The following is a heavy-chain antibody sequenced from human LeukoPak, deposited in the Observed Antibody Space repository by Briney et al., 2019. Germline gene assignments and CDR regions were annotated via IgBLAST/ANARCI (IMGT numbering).Heavy chain of an antibody. Sequence: PSETLSLTCAVSGYSISSGYYWGWIRQPPGKGLEWIGSIYYSGSTYYNPSLKSRVTISVDTSKNQFSLKLSSVTAADTAVYYCARYRETSSSSFDYWGQGTLVTVSS. D-gene: IGHD6-6*01. V-gene: IGHV4-38-2*01. CDR1: GYSISSGYY. CDR3: ARYRETSSSSFDY. CDR2: IYYSGST. J-gene: IGHJ4*02.